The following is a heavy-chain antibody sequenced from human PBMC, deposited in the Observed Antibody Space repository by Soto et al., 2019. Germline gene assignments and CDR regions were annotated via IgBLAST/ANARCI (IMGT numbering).Heavy chain of an antibody. CDR2: ISGTGGST. D-gene: IGHD6-13*01. J-gene: IGHJ4*02. V-gene: IGHV3-23*01. Sequence: PGGSLRLSCAASGFTFSSYAMSWVRQAPGKGLEWVSTISGTGGSTNYADSVKVRFTISRDNSKNTLYLQMNSLRAEDTAVYYCAKDQGSSWYEIDYWGQGTLVTVS. CDR1: GFTFSSYA. CDR3: AKDQGSSWYEIDY.